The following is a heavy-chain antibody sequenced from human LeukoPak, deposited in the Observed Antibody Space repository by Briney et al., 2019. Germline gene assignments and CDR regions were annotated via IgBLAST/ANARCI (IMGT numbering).Heavy chain of an antibody. J-gene: IGHJ4*02. CDR2: ITSSSSTI. V-gene: IGHV3-48*02. D-gene: IGHD6-19*01. Sequence: GGSLRLSCAASGFTFSSYSMNWVRQAPGKGLEWISYITSSSSTIHYADSVTGRFTISRDNAKNSLYLQMNSLRDEDSAVYYCERDLSVAGTFDYWGQGTLVTVSS. CDR3: ERDLSVAGTFDY. CDR1: GFTFSSYS.